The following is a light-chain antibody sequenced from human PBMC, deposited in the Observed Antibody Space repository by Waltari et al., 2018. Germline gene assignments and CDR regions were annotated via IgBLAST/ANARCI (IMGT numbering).Light chain of an antibody. Sequence: QSVLTQPPSVSGAPGQRVTISCPGSGSNTGAGYAVHWYQQLPRAAPKLLIYGSTSRPLGVPARFFGSTSGTSASLAITGLQAEDEADYYCQSYDTSLSVVFGGGTKLTVL. CDR3: QSYDTSLSVV. J-gene: IGLJ3*02. CDR1: GSNTGAGYA. V-gene: IGLV1-40*01. CDR2: GST.